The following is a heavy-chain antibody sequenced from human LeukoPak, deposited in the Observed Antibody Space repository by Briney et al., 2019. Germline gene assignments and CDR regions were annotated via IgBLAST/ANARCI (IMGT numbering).Heavy chain of an antibody. CDR2: TSYNGNT. Sequence: WASVKVSCKASGYTFSNYGISWVRQAPGLGLEWMGWTSYNGNTNHAQKFQDRVTMTTDTSTTTAYMELRSLESDDTAVYYCARHSGSGWQALGYWGQGTLVTVSS. D-gene: IGHD6-19*01. V-gene: IGHV1-18*04. CDR1: GYTFSNYG. CDR3: ARHSGSGWQALGY. J-gene: IGHJ4*02.